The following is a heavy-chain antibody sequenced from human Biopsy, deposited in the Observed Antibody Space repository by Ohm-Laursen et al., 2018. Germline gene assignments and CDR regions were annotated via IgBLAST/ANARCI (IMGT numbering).Heavy chain of an antibody. CDR2: ITGSSSTI. Sequence: LRLSCSASGFTFNSHEMNWVRQAPGKGLEWISYITGSSSTIYYADSMKGRVTISRDNAKNSLYLQMHSLRAEDTAVYYCARDTRWSPYSMDVWGQGTTVTVSS. J-gene: IGHJ6*02. V-gene: IGHV3-48*03. CDR1: GFTFNSHE. D-gene: IGHD4-23*01. CDR3: ARDTRWSPYSMDV.